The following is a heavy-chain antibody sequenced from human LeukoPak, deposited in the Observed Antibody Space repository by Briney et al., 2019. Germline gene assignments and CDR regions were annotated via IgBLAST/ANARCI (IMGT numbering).Heavy chain of an antibody. Sequence: SETLSLTCTVSGGSISSYYWSWIRQPPGKGLEWIGYVYYSGSTNYNPSLRSRVTISADMPKNQFSLKLTSVTAADTAVYYCARGATSFDFWGQGTLVTVSS. CDR3: ARGATSFDF. CDR2: VYYSGST. CDR1: GGSISSYY. J-gene: IGHJ4*02. V-gene: IGHV4-59*01.